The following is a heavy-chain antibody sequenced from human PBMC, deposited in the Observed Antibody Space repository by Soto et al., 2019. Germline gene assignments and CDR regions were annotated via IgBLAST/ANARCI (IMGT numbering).Heavy chain of an antibody. J-gene: IGHJ3*02. CDR3: ARHVFSSWGLVRAFDI. D-gene: IGHD6-19*01. Sequence: SETLSLTCTVSGGSISSSSYYWVWIRHPPGKGLEWIGSIYYSGSTYYNPSLKSRVTISVDTSKNQFSLKLSSVTAADTAVYYCARHVFSSWGLVRAFDIWGQGTMVTVSS. V-gene: IGHV4-39*01. CDR1: GGSISSSSYY. CDR2: IYYSGST.